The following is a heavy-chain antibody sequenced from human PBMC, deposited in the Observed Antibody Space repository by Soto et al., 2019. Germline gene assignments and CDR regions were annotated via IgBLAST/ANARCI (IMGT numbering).Heavy chain of an antibody. Sequence: QLQLQESGPGLVKPSETLSLTCTVSGGSISSSSYYWGWIRQPPGKGLEWIGSIYYTWSTYYTPSLESRVTISVDTSKNQFSLKLSSVTAADTAVFYCARLPGITTLRRDYWGQGTLVTVSS. V-gene: IGHV4-39*01. CDR2: IYYTWST. CDR1: GGSISSSSYY. D-gene: IGHD3-3*01. CDR3: ARLPGITTLRRDY. J-gene: IGHJ4*02.